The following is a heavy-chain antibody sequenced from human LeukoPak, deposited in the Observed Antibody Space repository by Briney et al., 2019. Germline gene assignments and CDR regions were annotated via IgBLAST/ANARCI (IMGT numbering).Heavy chain of an antibody. Sequence: ASVKISCKASGYIFISYYRHWVRQAPGQGLEWMGMINPTDNHTSLAQKFQGRVTMAGDTSTSTVYMELSSLTFEDTAIFYCATSQGGGGYYPFDSWGQGTLVTVSS. CDR1: GYIFISYY. J-gene: IGHJ4*02. V-gene: IGHV1-46*01. CDR3: ATSQGGGGYYPFDS. CDR2: INPTDNHT. D-gene: IGHD3-22*01.